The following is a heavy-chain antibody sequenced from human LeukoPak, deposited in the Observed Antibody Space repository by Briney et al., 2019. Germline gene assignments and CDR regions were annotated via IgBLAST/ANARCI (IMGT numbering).Heavy chain of an antibody. D-gene: IGHD3-22*01. CDR1: GASISSYY. V-gene: IGHV4-59*01. CDR2: IYYSGSI. Sequence: SETLSLICTVSGASISSYYRSWIRQPPGKGLEWIGDIYYSGSIEYNPSLKSRVTMSVDTSKNQFSLKLSSVTAADTAIYYCARENPSGYYNRPIDYWGQGTLVTVSS. J-gene: IGHJ4*02. CDR3: ARENPSGYYNRPIDY.